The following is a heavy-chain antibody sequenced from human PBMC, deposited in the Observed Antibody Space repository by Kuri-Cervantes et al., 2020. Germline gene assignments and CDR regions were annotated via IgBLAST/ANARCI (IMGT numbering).Heavy chain of an antibody. D-gene: IGHD4-17*01. CDR2: VNHSGST. J-gene: IGHJ4*02. Sequence: ESLKISCAVYGGSFSGYYWSWIRQPPGKGLEWIGEVNHSGSTNYNPSLKSRVTISVDTSKNQFSLKLSSVTAADTAVYYCARGYDYGDHKYYFDYWGQGTLVTVSS. CDR3: ARGYDYGDHKYYFDY. V-gene: IGHV4-34*01. CDR1: GGSFSGYY.